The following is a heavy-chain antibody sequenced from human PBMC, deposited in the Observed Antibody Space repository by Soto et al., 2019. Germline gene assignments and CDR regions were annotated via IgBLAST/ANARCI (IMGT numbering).Heavy chain of an antibody. CDR1: GGSFSAYY. J-gene: IGHJ6*02. D-gene: IGHD1-26*01. CDR2: IIHSEST. Sequence: SETLSLTCAVYGGSFSAYYWSWVRQPPGKGLEWIGEIIHSESTKYNPSLKSRVTISVDTSKNQFSLKLSSVTAADTAVCYCARQRPTDGRWEFANYYGMDVWGQGTPVTVSS. CDR3: ARQRPTDGRWEFANYYGMDV. V-gene: IGHV4-34*12.